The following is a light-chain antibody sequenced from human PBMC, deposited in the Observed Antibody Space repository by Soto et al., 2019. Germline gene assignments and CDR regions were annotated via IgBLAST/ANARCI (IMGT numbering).Light chain of an antibody. J-gene: IGKJ1*01. CDR1: QNVGNN. CDR2: GAS. Sequence: EIVMTQSPATLSVSPGERATLSCRASQNVGNNLVWYQQKPGQAPRLLIYGASSRATGIPDRFSGSGSGTHFTLTVSSVQPEDSATYYCQQYGSFPATFGQGTKVDIK. V-gene: IGKV3D-15*01. CDR3: QQYGSFPAT.